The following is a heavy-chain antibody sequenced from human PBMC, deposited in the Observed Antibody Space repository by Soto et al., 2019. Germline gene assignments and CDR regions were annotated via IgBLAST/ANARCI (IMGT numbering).Heavy chain of an antibody. CDR3: ARDIRGAN. V-gene: IGHV3-11*01. J-gene: IGHJ4*02. D-gene: IGHD3-10*01. CDR1: GFTFTDHY. CDR2: INGGGSNI. Sequence: QVQLVESGGGLVKPGGSLRLSCTASGFTFTDHYMTWIRQAPGKGLEWVSYINGGGSNIYYADSVRGSFTISRDNAKNAVYLQVSSLGAEDTAIYYFARDIRGANWGQGTLVIVSS.